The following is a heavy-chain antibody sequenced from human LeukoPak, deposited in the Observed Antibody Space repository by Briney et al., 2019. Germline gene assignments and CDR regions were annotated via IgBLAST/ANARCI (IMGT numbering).Heavy chain of an antibody. J-gene: IGHJ4*02. Sequence: ASVTVSRTASGYTFTSYDINWVRQATGQGLEWMGWMNPNSGNTGYAQKFQGRVTMTRNTSISTAYMELSSLRSEDTAVYYCARGGYCSGGSCYLDYWGQGTLVTVSS. CDR1: GYTFTSYD. D-gene: IGHD2-15*01. CDR2: MNPNSGNT. V-gene: IGHV1-8*01. CDR3: ARGGYCSGGSCYLDY.